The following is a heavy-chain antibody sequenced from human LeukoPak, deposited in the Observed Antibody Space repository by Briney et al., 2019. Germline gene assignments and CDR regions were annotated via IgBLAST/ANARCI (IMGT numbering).Heavy chain of an antibody. Sequence: GGSLRLSCAASGFTFSSYWMHWVRQAPGKGLVWVSRINSDGSSASYADSVKGRFTISRDNAKNTLYLQTNSLRAEDTAVYYCARDQDYDYVWGTLRNWFDPWGQGTLVTVSS. V-gene: IGHV3-74*01. CDR3: ARDQDYDYVWGTLRNWFDP. D-gene: IGHD3-16*01. CDR1: GFTFSSYW. CDR2: INSDGSSA. J-gene: IGHJ5*02.